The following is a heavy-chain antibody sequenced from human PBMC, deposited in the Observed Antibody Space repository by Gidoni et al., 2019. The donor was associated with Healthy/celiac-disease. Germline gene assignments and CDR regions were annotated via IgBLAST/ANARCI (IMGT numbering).Heavy chain of an antibody. J-gene: IGHJ4*02. CDR1: GFTLDDYA. Sequence: EVQLVESGGGLVQPGRSLRPSCAASGFTLDDYAMHWVRQAPGKGLEWVSGISWNSGSIGYADSVKGRFTISRDNAKNSLYLQMNSLRAEDTALYYCAKGGSDYYGSGSFDYWGQGTLVTVSS. D-gene: IGHD3-10*01. CDR2: ISWNSGSI. V-gene: IGHV3-9*01. CDR3: AKGGSDYYGSGSFDY.